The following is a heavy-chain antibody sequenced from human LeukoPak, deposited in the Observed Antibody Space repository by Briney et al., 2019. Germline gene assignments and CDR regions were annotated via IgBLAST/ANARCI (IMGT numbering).Heavy chain of an antibody. Sequence: GGSLRFSCAASGFTFSSYEMNWVRQAPGKGLEWVSYISSSGSTIYYADSVKGRFTISRDNAKNSLYLQMNSLRAEDTAVYYCARSPDSIAAAGDFDYWGQGTLVTVSS. CDR2: ISSSGSTI. CDR1: GFTFSSYE. V-gene: IGHV3-48*03. D-gene: IGHD6-13*01. CDR3: ARSPDSIAAAGDFDY. J-gene: IGHJ4*02.